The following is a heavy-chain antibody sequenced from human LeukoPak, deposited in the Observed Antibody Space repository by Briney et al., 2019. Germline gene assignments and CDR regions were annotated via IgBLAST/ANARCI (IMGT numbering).Heavy chain of an antibody. CDR1: GGSISSSSSY. CDR3: ARHRSGWLQSSFDY. Sequence: SETLSLTCSVSGGSISSSSSYWGWIRQPPGKGLERIGSIYYSGSSFDNPALKSRFTISVDTSKNQFSLKLSSVTAADTAVYYCARHRSGWLQSSFDYWGQGTLVTVSS. J-gene: IGHJ4*02. CDR2: IYYSGSS. V-gene: IGHV4-39*01. D-gene: IGHD5-24*01.